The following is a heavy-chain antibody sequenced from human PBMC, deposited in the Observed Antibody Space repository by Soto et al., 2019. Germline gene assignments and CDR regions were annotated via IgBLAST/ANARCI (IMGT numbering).Heavy chain of an antibody. CDR1: GGPFSSYA. CDR2: ISGSGGST. CDR3: AKGIYSGYGPFDY. V-gene: IGHV3-23*01. D-gene: IGHD5-12*01. Sequence: GGSLRLSCAASGGPFSSYAMSWVRQAPGKGLEWVSAISGSGGSTYYADSVKGRFTISRDNSKNTLYLQMNSLRAEDTAVYYCAKGIYSGYGPFDYWGQGTLVTVSS. J-gene: IGHJ4*02.